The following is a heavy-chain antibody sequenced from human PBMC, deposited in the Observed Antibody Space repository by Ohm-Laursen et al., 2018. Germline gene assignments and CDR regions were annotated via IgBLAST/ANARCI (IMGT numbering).Heavy chain of an antibody. J-gene: IGHJ4*02. V-gene: IGHV3-23*01. CDR2: DSGSGDST. CDR3: AKDDGISVTIDY. Sequence: SLRLSCAASGFTFSSYGMSWVRQAPGKGLEWVSADSGSGDSTQHADSVKGRFTISRDNSKNTLYLQMNSLRAEDTAVYYCAKDDGISVTIDYWGQGTLVTVSS. CDR1: GFTFSSYG. D-gene: IGHD4-17*01.